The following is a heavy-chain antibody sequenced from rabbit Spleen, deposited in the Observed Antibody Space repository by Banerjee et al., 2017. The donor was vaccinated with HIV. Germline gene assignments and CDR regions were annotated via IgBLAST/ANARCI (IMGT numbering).Heavy chain of an antibody. J-gene: IGHJ6*01. CDR1: GFSFSDRDV. CDR2: IDAGSSGFT. D-gene: IGHD1-1*01. Sequence: QEQLEESGGGLVKPEGSLTLTCKASGFSFSDRDVMCWVRQAPGKGLEWIACIDAGSSGFTYHASWAKGRFTISKTSSTTVTLQMTSLTAADTATYFCARDSSTSFSSYGMDLGGPGTLVTVS. V-gene: IGHV1S45*01. CDR3: ARDSSTSFSSYGMDL.